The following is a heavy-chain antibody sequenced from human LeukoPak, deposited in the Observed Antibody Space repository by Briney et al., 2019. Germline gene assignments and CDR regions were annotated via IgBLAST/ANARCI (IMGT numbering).Heavy chain of an antibody. Sequence: GGSLRLSCGASGFYFSSYSMNWVRQSPGKGLEWVSSINSGSTYMYYADSVKGRFTISRDNVKNSLHLQMDSLRAEDTAVYFCARVEATTGRNYHYYYMDVWGKGTTVTVSS. CDR2: INSGSTYM. D-gene: IGHD1-1*01. V-gene: IGHV3-21*01. CDR1: GFYFSSYS. CDR3: ARVEATTGRNYHYYYMDV. J-gene: IGHJ6*03.